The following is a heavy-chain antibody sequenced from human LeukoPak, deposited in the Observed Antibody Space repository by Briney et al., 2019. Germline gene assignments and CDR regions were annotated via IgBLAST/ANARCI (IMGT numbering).Heavy chain of an antibody. J-gene: IGHJ3*02. CDR2: ISDNSGKT. Sequence: GGSLRLSCTSSGFTFKSYGMSWVRQAPGKGLEWVSSISDNSGKTHHADSVKGRFIISRDNSNNTLYLQMNSLRAEDTAVYYCAKGRGYGNHDAFDIWGQGTMVTVSS. CDR1: GFTFKSYG. D-gene: IGHD5-18*01. CDR3: AKGRGYGNHDAFDI. V-gene: IGHV3-23*01.